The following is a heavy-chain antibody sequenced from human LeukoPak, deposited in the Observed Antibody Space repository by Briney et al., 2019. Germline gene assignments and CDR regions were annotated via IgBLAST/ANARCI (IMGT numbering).Heavy chain of an antibody. Sequence: PGGSLRLSCAASGFTFTSYAMNWVRQAPGKGLEWVSSISSGSTYMYYADSVKGRFTISRDNAQNSMYLQMNSLRAEDTAVYYCGRVGGRSKAAKGDAFDIWGQGTMVTVSS. J-gene: IGHJ3*02. CDR2: ISSGSTYM. CDR1: GFTFTSYA. CDR3: GRVGGRSKAAKGDAFDI. D-gene: IGHD6-6*01. V-gene: IGHV3-21*01.